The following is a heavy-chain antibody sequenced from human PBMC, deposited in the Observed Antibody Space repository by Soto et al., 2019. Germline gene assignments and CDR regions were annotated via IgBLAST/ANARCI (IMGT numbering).Heavy chain of an antibody. CDR3: AREGGDIVQMVYALPWY. D-gene: IGHD2-8*01. V-gene: IGHV1-2*02. Sequence: ASVKVSCKASGYTFTDYYMHWVRQAPGQGLEWMGWINPNSGATSYAQRFQGRVTMTRDTSISTAYMELSRLTSDDTAVYYCAREGGDIVQMVYALPWYWGQGTLVTVSS. CDR1: GYTFTDYY. J-gene: IGHJ4*02. CDR2: INPNSGAT.